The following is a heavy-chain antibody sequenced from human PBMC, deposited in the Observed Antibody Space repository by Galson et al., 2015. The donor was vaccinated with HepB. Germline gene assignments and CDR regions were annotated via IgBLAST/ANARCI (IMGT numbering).Heavy chain of an antibody. CDR1: GYTFTTNG. Sequence: SVKVSCKASGYTFTTNGISWVRQAPGQGLEWMGWISGYNGDTNYAQRLLGRVTMTTDTSTSTAYMELRSLRSDDTAVYYCARAGTLITLDRGVIISPPDYWGQGTLVTVSS. CDR3: ARAGTLITLDRGVIISPPDY. J-gene: IGHJ4*02. V-gene: IGHV1-18*01. CDR2: ISGYNGDT. D-gene: IGHD3-10*01.